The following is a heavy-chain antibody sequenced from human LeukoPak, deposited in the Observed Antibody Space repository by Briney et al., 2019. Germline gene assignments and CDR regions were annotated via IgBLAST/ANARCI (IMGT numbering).Heavy chain of an antibody. Sequence: PSETLSLTCAGYDGSFSGYYWSWIRQPPGKGLEWIGEINHSGSTNYNPSLKSRVTISVDTSKNQFSLKLSSVTAADTAVYYCARIGYDSSGYWGQGTLVTVSS. CDR2: INHSGST. V-gene: IGHV4-34*01. J-gene: IGHJ4*02. D-gene: IGHD3-22*01. CDR3: ARIGYDSSGY. CDR1: DGSFSGYY.